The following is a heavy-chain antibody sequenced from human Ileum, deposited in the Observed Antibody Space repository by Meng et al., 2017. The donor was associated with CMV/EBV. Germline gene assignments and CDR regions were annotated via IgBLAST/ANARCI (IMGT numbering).Heavy chain of an antibody. CDR3: ASRSCTNGVCPFAY. Sequence: GRSLRLSCAGSGFTFSSYSMSWVRQAPGKGLEWVSSISSAGSHKYYADSVKGRFTISRDNAKNSLYLQMNSLGAEDTAIYYCASRSCTNGVCPFAYWGQGTLVTVSS. V-gene: IGHV3-21*04. CDR1: GFTFSSYS. D-gene: IGHD2-8*01. J-gene: IGHJ4*02. CDR2: ISSAGSHK.